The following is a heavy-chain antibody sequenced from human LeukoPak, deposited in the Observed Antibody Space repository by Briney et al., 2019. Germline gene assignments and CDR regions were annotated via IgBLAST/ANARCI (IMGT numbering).Heavy chain of an antibody. CDR1: GFTFSSYS. CDR2: ISRSSNYI. D-gene: IGHD3-22*01. V-gene: IGHV3-21*01. CDR3: ASLIGGSYYGSSGYRFAFDI. Sequence: GGSLRLSCAASGFTFSSYSMNWVRQAPGKGLEWVSSISRSSNYIYYGDSVKGRFTISRDNAKNSLYLQMNSLRAEDTAVYYCASLIGGSYYGSSGYRFAFDIWGQGTMVTVSS. J-gene: IGHJ3*02.